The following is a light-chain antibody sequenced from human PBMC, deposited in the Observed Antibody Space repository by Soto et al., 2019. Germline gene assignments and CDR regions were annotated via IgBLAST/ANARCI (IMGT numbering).Light chain of an antibody. J-gene: IGKJ1*01. CDR1: QIISTY. V-gene: IGKV1-39*01. CDR3: QQTYSAPPT. Sequence: DIQMNQSPSSLSASVGDRVTITCRASQIISTYLNWYHQRAGLAPRVLIYAASSVQSGVPPRFSGSGSGTDFTLTISSLQPEDFATYFCQQTYSAPPTFGQGTKV. CDR2: AAS.